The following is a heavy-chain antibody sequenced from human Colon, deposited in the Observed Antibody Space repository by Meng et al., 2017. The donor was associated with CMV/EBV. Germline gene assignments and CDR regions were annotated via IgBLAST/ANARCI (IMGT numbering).Heavy chain of an antibody. CDR2: IKTDGSTT. V-gene: IGHV3-74*03. CDR3: VSGLVGTRNY. CDR1: GFTFSNYW. D-gene: IGHD1-14*01. J-gene: IGHJ4*02. Sequence: EVQLVGSGGGLVQPGVSLRLSCAVSGFTFSNYWMYWVRQTPGKGLVCVARIKTDGSTTEYADSVKGRFTISRDNGRNTLYLQMNSLRGEDTAVYFWVSGLVGTRNYWAQGTLVTVSS.